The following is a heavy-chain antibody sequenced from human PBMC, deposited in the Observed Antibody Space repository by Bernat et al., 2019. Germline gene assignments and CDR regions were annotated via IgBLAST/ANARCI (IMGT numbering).Heavy chain of an antibody. CDR1: GSTFSTYR. Sequence: EVQLVESGGGLVQPGGSLRLSCAASGSTFSTYRMHWVRHAPWKGLIWVSRINNDGTGTSYADSVKGRFPISRDNAKNTLYLQMNSLRAEDTAMYYCSNSKSASWGQGTLVTVSS. D-gene: IGHD2-21*01. J-gene: IGHJ5*02. V-gene: IGHV3-74*01. CDR2: INNDGTGT. CDR3: SNSKSAS.